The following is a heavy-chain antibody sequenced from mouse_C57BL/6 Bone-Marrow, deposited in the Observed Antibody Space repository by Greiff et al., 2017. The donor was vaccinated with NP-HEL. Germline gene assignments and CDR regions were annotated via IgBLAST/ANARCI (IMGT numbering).Heavy chain of an antibody. CDR1: GYTFTSYW. D-gene: IGHD3-3*01. Sequence: VQLQQPGAELVKPGASVKLSCKASGYTFTSYWMQWVKQRPGQGLEWIGEIGPSDSYNNYNQKFKDKATLTVDTSSSTAYMQLSSLTSEDSAVYYCARPGLWYFDVWGTGTTVTVSS. CDR2: IGPSDSYN. V-gene: IGHV1-50*01. J-gene: IGHJ1*03. CDR3: ARPGLWYFDV.